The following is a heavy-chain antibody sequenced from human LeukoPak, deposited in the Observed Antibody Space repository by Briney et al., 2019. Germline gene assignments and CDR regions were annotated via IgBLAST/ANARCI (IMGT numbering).Heavy chain of an antibody. CDR1: GYTFTAYC. J-gene: IGHJ4*02. Sequence: VASVKVSCKASGYTFTAYCMHWVRQAPGQGLEWMGIINPSGGSTSYAQKFQGRVTMTRDTSTSTVYMELSSLRSEDTAVYYCARDQRGPGVVEDYWGQGTLVTVSS. D-gene: IGHD3-3*01. V-gene: IGHV1-46*01. CDR3: ARDQRGPGVVEDY. CDR2: INPSGGST.